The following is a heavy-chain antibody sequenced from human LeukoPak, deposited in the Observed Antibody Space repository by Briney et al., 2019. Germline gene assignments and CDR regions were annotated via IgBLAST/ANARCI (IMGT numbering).Heavy chain of an antibody. CDR3: AKGSMTSSLTSDY. CDR2: ISVSGGST. J-gene: IGHJ4*02. Sequence: GGSLRLSCAASGFTFSSFGMSWVRQAPGKGLEWVSAISVSGGSTFYADSVKGRFTISRDNSKNTLYLQMNSLRGEDTAVYYCAKGSMTSSLTSDYWGQGTLVTVSS. CDR1: GFTFSSFG. D-gene: IGHD2-2*01. V-gene: IGHV3-23*01.